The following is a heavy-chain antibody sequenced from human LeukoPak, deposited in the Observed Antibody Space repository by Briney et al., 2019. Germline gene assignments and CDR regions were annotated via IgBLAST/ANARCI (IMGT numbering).Heavy chain of an antibody. D-gene: IGHD1-26*01. Sequence: GTLRLSCAASGFTFSNFGMSWVRQAPGKGLEWIGYIYYSGSTNYNPSLKSRVTISVDTSKNQFSLKLSSVTAADTAVYYCARRRELLDYFDYWGQGTLVTVSS. V-gene: IGHV4-59*01. J-gene: IGHJ4*02. CDR1: GFTFSNFG. CDR2: IYYSGST. CDR3: ARRRELLDYFDY.